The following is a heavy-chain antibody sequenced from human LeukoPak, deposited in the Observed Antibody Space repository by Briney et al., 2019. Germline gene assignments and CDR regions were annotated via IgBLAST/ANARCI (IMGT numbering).Heavy chain of an antibody. D-gene: IGHD3-22*01. CDR3: AHRYYDSSGFDAFYI. CDR2: INHSGST. J-gene: IGHJ3*02. V-gene: IGHV4-34*01. CDR1: GGSFSGYY. Sequence: SETLSLTCAVYGGSFSGYYWSWIRQPPGKGLEWIGEINHSGSTNYNPSLKSRVTISVDTSKNQFSLKLSSVTAADTAVYYCAHRYYDSSGFDAFYIWGPGTIVTVSS.